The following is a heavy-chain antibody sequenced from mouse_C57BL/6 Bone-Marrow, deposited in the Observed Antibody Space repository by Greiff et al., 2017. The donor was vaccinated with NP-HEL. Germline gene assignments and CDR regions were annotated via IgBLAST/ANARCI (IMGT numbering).Heavy chain of an antibody. J-gene: IGHJ2*01. D-gene: IGHD3-3*01. Sequence: EVMLVESGGGLVQPGASLRLSCAASGFTFTDYYMSWVRQPPGKAPEWLASIRNKANGYTTEYTASVKGRFTISRDNSQNILYLQMNTLRAEDSATYYCVKAGGLGYFDYWGQGTTLTVSS. CDR1: GFTFTDYY. CDR3: VKAGGLGYFDY. V-gene: IGHV7-4*01. CDR2: IRNKANGYTT.